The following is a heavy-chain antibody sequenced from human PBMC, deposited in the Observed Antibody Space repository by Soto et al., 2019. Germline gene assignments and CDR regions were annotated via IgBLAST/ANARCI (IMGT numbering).Heavy chain of an antibody. Sequence: GESLKISCTASGFTFGDYAMSWFRQAPGKGLEWVGFIRSKAYGGTTEYAASVKGRFTISRDDSKSIAYLQMNSLKTEDTAVYYCTSTYIVVVVAAGAGAFDIWGQGTMVTVSS. CDR2: IRSKAYGGTT. V-gene: IGHV3-49*03. J-gene: IGHJ3*02. CDR1: GFTFGDYA. D-gene: IGHD2-15*01. CDR3: TSTYIVVVVAAGAGAFDI.